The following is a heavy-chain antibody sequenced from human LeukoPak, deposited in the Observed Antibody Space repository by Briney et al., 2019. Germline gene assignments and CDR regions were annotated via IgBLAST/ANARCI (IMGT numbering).Heavy chain of an antibody. J-gene: IGHJ2*01. Sequence: ASVKVSCKASGGTFSSYAISWVRHAPGQGLEWMGGINPIFGTANYAQKFQGRVTITADESTSTAYMELSSLRSEDTAVYYCARDPSAYYDSSDPEWYFDLWGRGTLVTVSS. CDR2: INPIFGTA. V-gene: IGHV1-69*13. D-gene: IGHD3-22*01. CDR1: GGTFSSYA. CDR3: ARDPSAYYDSSDPEWYFDL.